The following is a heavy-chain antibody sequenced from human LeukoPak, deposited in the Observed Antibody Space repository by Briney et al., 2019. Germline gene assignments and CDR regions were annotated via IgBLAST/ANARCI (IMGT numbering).Heavy chain of an antibody. D-gene: IGHD2-8*01. CDR3: ARPIHCTSGVCYDY. CDR1: GYSFTTYW. Sequence: GESLKISCKGSGYSFTTYWIGWVRQMPGKGLEWMGIIYPVDSSTKISPSFEGQVTISADKSTATAYPQWSSLKASDTAMYYCARPIHCTSGVCYDYWGQGTLVTVSS. CDR2: IYPVDSST. J-gene: IGHJ4*02. V-gene: IGHV5-51*01.